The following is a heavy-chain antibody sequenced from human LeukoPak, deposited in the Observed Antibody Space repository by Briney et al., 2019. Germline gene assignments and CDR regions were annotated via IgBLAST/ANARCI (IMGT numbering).Heavy chain of an antibody. J-gene: IGHJ5*02. Sequence: ASVKVSCKASGYTFTSYDINWVRQATGQGLEWMGWMNPNSGNTGYAQKFQGRVTITRNTSISTAYMELSSLRSEDTAVYYCARGLAYGDYVWFDPWGQGTLVTVSS. CDR1: GYTFTSYD. D-gene: IGHD4-17*01. CDR2: MNPNSGNT. V-gene: IGHV1-8*03. CDR3: ARGLAYGDYVWFDP.